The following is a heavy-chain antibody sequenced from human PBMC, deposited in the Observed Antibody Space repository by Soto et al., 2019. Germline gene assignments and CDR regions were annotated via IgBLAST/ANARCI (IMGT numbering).Heavy chain of an antibody. CDR3: VREGTTVVTGFDY. Sequence: ASVKVSCKASGYTFTSYYIHWVRQAPGQGLEWMGIINPSGGSTSYAQKFQGRVTMTRDTSTSTVYMELSSLRSEDTAVYYCVREGTTVVTGFDYWGQGTLVTVS. D-gene: IGHD4-17*01. CDR2: INPSGGST. J-gene: IGHJ4*02. V-gene: IGHV1-46*01. CDR1: GYTFTSYY.